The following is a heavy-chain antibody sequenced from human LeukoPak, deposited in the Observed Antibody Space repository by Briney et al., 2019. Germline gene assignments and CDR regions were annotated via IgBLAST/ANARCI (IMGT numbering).Heavy chain of an antibody. D-gene: IGHD6-13*01. Sequence: GGSLRLSCAASGFTFSDYYMRWIRQAPGKGLEWVSYISSSGSTIYYADSVKGRFTISRDNAKNSLYLQMNSLRAEDTAVYYCARDKGSSWYYYYYYYMDVWGKGTTVTVSS. V-gene: IGHV3-11*04. CDR2: ISSSGSTI. CDR1: GFTFSDYY. CDR3: ARDKGSSWYYYYYYYMDV. J-gene: IGHJ6*03.